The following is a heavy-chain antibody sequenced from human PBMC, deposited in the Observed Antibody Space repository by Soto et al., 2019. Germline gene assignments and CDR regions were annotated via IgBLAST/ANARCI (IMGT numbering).Heavy chain of an antibody. Sequence: QVHLQESGPGLVKPSETLSLNCTVSGDFIRSHYWTWIRQAPGKGLEWIGSIYYNVNTNYNPSLTSRVTISVNTSNKQFSLKVTSVTTADTDVYYCARGLPEGYGGNLDSWGQGTLVTVSS. J-gene: IGHJ4*02. V-gene: IGHV4-59*11. CDR1: GDFIRSHY. CDR3: ARGLPEGYGGNLDS. CDR2: IYYNVNT. D-gene: IGHD4-17*01.